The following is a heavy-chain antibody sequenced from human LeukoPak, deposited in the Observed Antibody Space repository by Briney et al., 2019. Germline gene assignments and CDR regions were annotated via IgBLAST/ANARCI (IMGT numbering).Heavy chain of an antibody. CDR1: GGSMNTYY. D-gene: IGHD6-13*01. CDR2: IYYSGTT. Sequence: SETLSLTCTDSGGSMNTYYWSWIRQPPGKGLEWIGYIYYSGTTNYNPSLKSRVTISVDTSKNQFSLKLTSVTAADTAIYYCGRGAAVGDPWGRGTLVTVSS. CDR3: GRGAAVGDP. J-gene: IGHJ5*02. V-gene: IGHV4-59*01.